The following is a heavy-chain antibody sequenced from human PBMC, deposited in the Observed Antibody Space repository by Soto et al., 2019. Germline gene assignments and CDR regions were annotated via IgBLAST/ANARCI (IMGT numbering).Heavy chain of an antibody. D-gene: IGHD2-2*01. J-gene: IGHJ6*02. CDR3: AKDQVRRAIYYYYGMDV. Sequence: PGGSLRLSCAASGFTFSSYAMSWVRQAPGKGLEWVSAISGSGGSTYYADSVKGRFTISRDNSKNTLYLQMNSLRAEDTAVYYCAKDQVRRAIYYYYGMDVWGQGTKVTVSS. CDR2: ISGSGGST. V-gene: IGHV3-23*01. CDR1: GFTFSSYA.